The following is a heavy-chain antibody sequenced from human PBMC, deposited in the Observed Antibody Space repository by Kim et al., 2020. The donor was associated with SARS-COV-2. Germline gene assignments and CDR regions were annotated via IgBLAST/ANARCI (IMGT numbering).Heavy chain of an antibody. V-gene: IGHV4-34*01. D-gene: IGHD6-13*01. Sequence: SETLSLTCAVYGGSFSGYYWSWIRQPPGKGLEWIGEINHSGSTNYNPSLKSRVTISVDTSKNQFSLKLSSVTAADTAVYYCARGETAAAGTSFPYNWFDPWGQGTLVTVSS. CDR3: ARGETAAAGTSFPYNWFDP. CDR1: GGSFSGYY. J-gene: IGHJ5*02. CDR2: INHSGST.